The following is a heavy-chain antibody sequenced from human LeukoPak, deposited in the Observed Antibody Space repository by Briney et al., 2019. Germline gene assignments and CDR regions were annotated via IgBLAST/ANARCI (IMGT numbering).Heavy chain of an antibody. CDR1: GGTFSNYA. V-gene: IGHV1-69*13. J-gene: IGHJ4*02. CDR3: ARGGNNYGQIFDY. Sequence: ASVKVSCKASGGTFSNYAISWVRQAPGQGLEWMGGIIPIFGTANYAQKFQGRITITADESTTTAYMELSSLRSEDTAVYYCARGGNNYGQIFDYWGQGTLVTVSS. D-gene: IGHD3-22*01. CDR2: IIPIFGTA.